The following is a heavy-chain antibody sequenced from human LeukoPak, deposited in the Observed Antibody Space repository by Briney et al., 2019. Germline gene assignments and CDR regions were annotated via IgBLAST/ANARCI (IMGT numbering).Heavy chain of an antibody. CDR2: IYYNGAT. D-gene: IGHD6-13*01. V-gene: IGHV4-39*01. CDR3: TSRRPTAAAEV. CDR1: GGSIGSSSYY. J-gene: IGHJ4*02. Sequence: SETLSLTCTVSGGSIGSSSYYWGWIRQPPGKGLEWIGCIYYNGATYYNPSLKGRVSISTDTSKNQFSLKLSSVTAADTAVYFCTSRRPTAAAEVWGQGTLLTVSS.